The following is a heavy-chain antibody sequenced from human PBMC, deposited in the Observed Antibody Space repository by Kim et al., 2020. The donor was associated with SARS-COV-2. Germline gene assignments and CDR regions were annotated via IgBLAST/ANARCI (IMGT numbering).Heavy chain of an antibody. J-gene: IGHJ4*02. CDR1: GGSISSGGYY. Sequence: SETLSLTCTVSGGSISSGGYYWSWIRQHPGKGLEWIGYIYYSGSTYYNPSLKSRVTISVDTSKNQFSLKLSSVTAADTAVYYCARAPYYDFWSGYSQIFDYWGQGTLVTVSS. CDR2: IYYSGST. D-gene: IGHD3-3*01. CDR3: ARAPYYDFWSGYSQIFDY. V-gene: IGHV4-31*03.